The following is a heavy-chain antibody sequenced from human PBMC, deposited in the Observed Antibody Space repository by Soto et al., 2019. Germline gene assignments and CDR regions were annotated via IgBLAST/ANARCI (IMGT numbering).Heavy chain of an antibody. Sequence: EVQLVESGGGLIQPGGSLRLSCAASGFTVSSNYMSWVRQAPGKGLEWVSVIYSGGSTYYADSVKGRFTISRDNSKNPVHLPMNSLRAEDTAVYYCAREWELPNYYGMDVWGQGTTVTVSS. J-gene: IGHJ6*02. CDR1: GFTVSSNY. CDR2: IYSGGST. D-gene: IGHD1-26*01. V-gene: IGHV3-53*01. CDR3: AREWELPNYYGMDV.